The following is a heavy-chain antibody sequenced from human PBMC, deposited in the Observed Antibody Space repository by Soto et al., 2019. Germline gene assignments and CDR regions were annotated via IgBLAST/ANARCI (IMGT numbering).Heavy chain of an antibody. Sequence: SENLSLTSNVHNGSISNFYWNWIRQSSGKRLEWIGRIHGSGSATYNPSLRSRVTMSVDTSKNQFSLKVNSVTGAYTAVYYCARSSHKESWFDPWGQGTLVTVSS. D-gene: IGHD6-13*01. CDR2: IHGSGSA. V-gene: IGHV4-59*10. CDR1: NGSISNFY. J-gene: IGHJ5*02. CDR3: ARSSHKESWFDP.